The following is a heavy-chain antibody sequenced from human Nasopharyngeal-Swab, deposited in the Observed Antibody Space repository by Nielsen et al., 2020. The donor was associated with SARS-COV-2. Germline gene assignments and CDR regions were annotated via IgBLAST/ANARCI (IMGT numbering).Heavy chain of an antibody. J-gene: IGHJ6*02. CDR3: ARWFPRYYYYGMDV. CDR1: GGSISSYY. D-gene: IGHD3-10*01. CDR2: IYYNGST. Sequence: SETLSLTCTVSGGSISSYYWSWIRQPPGKGLEWIGYIYYNGSTNYNPSLKSRVTISVDTSKNQFSLKLSSVTAADTAVYYCARWFPRYYYYGMDVWGQGTTVTVSS. V-gene: IGHV4-59*01.